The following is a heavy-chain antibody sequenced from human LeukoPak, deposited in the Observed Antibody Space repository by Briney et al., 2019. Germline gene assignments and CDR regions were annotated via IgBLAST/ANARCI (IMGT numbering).Heavy chain of an antibody. CDR1: GFTFSDYY. Sequence: GGSLRLSCAASGFTFSDYYMSWIRQAPGKGLEWVSYISSSGSTIYYADSVKGRFTISRDNSKNTLYLQMNSLRAEDTAVYYCARGEDCSGGSCYKGLDYWGQGTLVTVSS. CDR3: ARGEDCSGGSCYKGLDY. D-gene: IGHD2-15*01. CDR2: ISSSGSTI. V-gene: IGHV3-11*04. J-gene: IGHJ4*02.